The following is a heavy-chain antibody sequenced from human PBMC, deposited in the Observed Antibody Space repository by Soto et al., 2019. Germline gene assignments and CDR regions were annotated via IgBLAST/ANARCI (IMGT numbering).Heavy chain of an antibody. CDR3: ARRCRRTFAY. CDR2: IYYSGST. CDR1: GGSISSYY. Sequence: PSETLSLTCTVSGGSISSYYWSWIRQPPGKGLEWIGYIYYSGSTNYNPSLKSRVTISVDTSKNQFSLKLSSVTAADTAVYYCARRCRRTFAYRAQRTPVTGSS. J-gene: IGHJ4*02. V-gene: IGHV4-59*08. D-gene: IGHD2-15*01.